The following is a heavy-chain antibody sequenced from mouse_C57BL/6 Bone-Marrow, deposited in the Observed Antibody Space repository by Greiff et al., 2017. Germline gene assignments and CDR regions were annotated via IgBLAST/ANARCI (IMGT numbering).Heavy chain of an antibody. CDR1: GYAFSSSW. D-gene: IGHD1-1*02. CDR2: IYPGDGDT. V-gene: IGHV1-82*01. J-gene: IGHJ2*01. Sequence: VKLQQSGPELVKPGASVKISCKASGYAFSSSWMNWVKQRPGKGLEWIGRIYPGDGDTNYNGKFKGKATLTADKSSSTAYMQLSSLTSEDSAVYFCARLVLDYWGQGNTLTVSS. CDR3: ARLVLDY.